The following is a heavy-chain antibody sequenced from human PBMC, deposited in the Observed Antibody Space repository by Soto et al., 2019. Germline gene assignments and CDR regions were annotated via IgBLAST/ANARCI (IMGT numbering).Heavy chain of an antibody. Sequence: SETLSLTCAVHGGSFSPYYWRRSRQPSGKGLEWIGEINHSGSTNYNPSLKSRVTRSIDPSKNEFSLQLHSVSDADTAVYYFARDVVFVQYSYDHGMVGYGMDVLGQGTTVTVSS. D-gene: IGHD4-17*01. CDR3: ARDVVFVQYSYDHGMVGYGMDV. V-gene: IGHV4-34*01. CDR1: GGSFSPYY. J-gene: IGHJ6*02. CDR2: INHSGST.